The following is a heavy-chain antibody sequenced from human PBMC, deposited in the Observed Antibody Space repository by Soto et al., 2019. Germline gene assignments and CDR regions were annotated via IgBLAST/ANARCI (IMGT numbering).Heavy chain of an antibody. CDR1: GGSISSGDYY. D-gene: IGHD6-13*01. CDR2: IYYSGST. V-gene: IGHV4-30-4*01. J-gene: IGHJ5*02. CDR3: ARDSSSWYGNWFDP. Sequence: PSETLSLTCTVSGGSISSGDYYWSWIRQPPGKGLEWIGYIYYSGSTYYNPSLKSRVTISVDTSKNQFSLKLSSVTAADTAVYYCARDSSSWYGNWFDPWGQGTLVTVSS.